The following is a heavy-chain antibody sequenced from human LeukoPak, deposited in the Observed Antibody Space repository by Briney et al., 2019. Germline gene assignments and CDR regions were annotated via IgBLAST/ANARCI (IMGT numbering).Heavy chain of an antibody. CDR3: ARERVGYFDY. Sequence: KSSETLSLTCTVSGGSISSYYWSWTRQPPGKGLEWIGYIYYSGSTNYNPSLKSRVTISVDTSKNQFSLKLSSVTAADTAVYYCARERVGYFDYWGQGTLVTVSS. CDR1: GGSISSYY. D-gene: IGHD1-26*01. J-gene: IGHJ4*02. V-gene: IGHV4-59*01. CDR2: IYYSGST.